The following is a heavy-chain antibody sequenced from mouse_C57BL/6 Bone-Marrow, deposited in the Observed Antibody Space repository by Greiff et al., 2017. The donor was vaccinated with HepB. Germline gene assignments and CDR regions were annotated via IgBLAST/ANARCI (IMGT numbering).Heavy chain of an antibody. J-gene: IGHJ4*01. CDR2: FYPGSGSI. Sequence: VQRVESGAELVKPGASVKLSCKASGYTFTEYTIHWVKQRSGQGLEWIGWFYPGSGSIKYNEKFKDKATLTADKSSSTVYMELSRLTSEDSAVYFCARHEGDDYDEGPLGYWGQGTSVTVSS. CDR1: GYTFTEYT. CDR3: ARHEGDDYDEGPLGY. D-gene: IGHD2-4*01. V-gene: IGHV1-62-2*01.